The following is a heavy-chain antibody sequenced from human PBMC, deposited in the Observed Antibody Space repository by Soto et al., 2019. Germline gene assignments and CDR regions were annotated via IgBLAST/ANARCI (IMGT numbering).Heavy chain of an antibody. D-gene: IGHD2-21*01. CDR3: ARLRIATNNYKWFDP. Sequence: SETLSLTCSVSGAAPNSGNYYWSWIRQVPGKGLEWIGHIYVTGAVDYNPPLRDRITISQDTSERQFSLNLRLVTAADTAVYYCARLRIATNNYKWFDPWGQGTLVTVSS. V-gene: IGHV4-31*03. J-gene: IGHJ5*02. CDR2: IYVTGAV. CDR1: GAAPNSGNYY.